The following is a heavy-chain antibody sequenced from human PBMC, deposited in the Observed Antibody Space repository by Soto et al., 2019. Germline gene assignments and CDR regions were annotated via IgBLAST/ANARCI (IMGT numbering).Heavy chain of an antibody. CDR1: GFSLSNARMG. CDR3: KIELPGQYYYYGMDV. Sequence: SGPTLVNPTETLTLTCTVSGFSLSNARMGVSWIRQPPGKALEWLAHIFSNDEKSYSTSLKSRLTISKDTSKSQVVLTMTNMDSVDTYRYYWKIELPGQYYYYGMDVWGQGNTVTVSS. J-gene: IGHJ6*02. D-gene: IGHD1-1*01. CDR2: IFSNDEK. V-gene: IGHV2-26*01.